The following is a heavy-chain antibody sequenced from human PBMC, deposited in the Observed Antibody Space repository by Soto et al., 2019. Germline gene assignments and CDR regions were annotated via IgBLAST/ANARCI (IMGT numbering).Heavy chain of an antibody. J-gene: IGHJ4*02. CDR2: IYYSGST. CDR3: ARDGDGSFDY. CDR1: GGSISSYY. D-gene: IGHD2-21*01. V-gene: IGHV4-39*07. Sequence: SLTCTVSGGSISSYYWGWIRQPPGKGLEWIGSIYYSGSTYYNPSLKSRVTISVDTSKNQFSLKLSSVTAADTAVYYCARDGDGSFDYWGQGTLVTVSS.